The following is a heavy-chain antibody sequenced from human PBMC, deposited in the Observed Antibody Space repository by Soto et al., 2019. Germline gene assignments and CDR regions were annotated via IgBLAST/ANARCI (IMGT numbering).Heavy chain of an antibody. CDR1: GFTFSNYA. CDR3: AREGVAATSINFDY. CDR2: ISYDGSNK. J-gene: IGHJ4*02. Sequence: ESGGGVVQPGRSLRLSCAASGFTFSNYAMHWVRQAPGKGLEWVAVISYDGSNKYYADSVKGRFTFSRDNSKNTLYLQMNSLRAEDTAVYYGAREGVAATSINFDYWGQGTLVTVSS. D-gene: IGHD2-15*01. V-gene: IGHV3-30-3*01.